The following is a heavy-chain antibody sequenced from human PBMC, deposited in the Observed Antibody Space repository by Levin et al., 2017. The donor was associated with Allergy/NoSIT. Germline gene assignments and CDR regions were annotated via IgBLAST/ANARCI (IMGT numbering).Heavy chain of an antibody. CDR2: ISYDGSNK. V-gene: IGHV3-30*18. CDR1: GFMFTSYG. J-gene: IGHJ4*02. Sequence: GGSLRLSCAASGFMFTSYGMHWVRQAPGKGLEWVAAISYDGSNKFYADSVKGRFTISRDNSKNTLYLQVTSLRAEDTAVYYCAKVSPPYVVVTASDYWGQGTLVTVSS. D-gene: IGHD2-21*02. CDR3: AKVSPPYVVVTASDY.